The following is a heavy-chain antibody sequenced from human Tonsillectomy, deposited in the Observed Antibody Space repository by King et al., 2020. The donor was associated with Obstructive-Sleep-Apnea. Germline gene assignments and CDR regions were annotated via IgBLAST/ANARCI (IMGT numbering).Heavy chain of an antibody. D-gene: IGHD2-15*01. CDR2: ISPYNGKT. CDR3: ARESGGTSMYYIAWNFDC. J-gene: IGHJ4*02. CDR1: GYTFTTYG. Sequence: QLVQSGAEVKKPGASMKGSCKASGYTFTTYGISWVRQAPGQVLEWRGWISPYNGKTIFGQKFQGRDTMTTDTSKSKAYMELRSLRSDDTAVYYCARESGGTSMYYIAWNFDCWGQGTLVTVSS. V-gene: IGHV1-18*04.